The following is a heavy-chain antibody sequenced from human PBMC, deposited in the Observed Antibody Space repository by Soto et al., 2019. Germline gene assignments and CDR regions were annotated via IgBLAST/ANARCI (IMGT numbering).Heavy chain of an antibody. CDR3: ASPYCSGGSCYLTEYFQH. J-gene: IGHJ1*01. Sequence: QVQLVESGGGVVQPGRSLRLSCAASGFSFSYYAMHWVRQAPGKGLEWVAVIAYDSSKKYYADSVKGRFTFSRDNSRNTLYLQMNSLRDEDTAVYYCASPYCSGGSCYLTEYFQHWGQGTLVTVSS. D-gene: IGHD2-15*01. V-gene: IGHV3-30*03. CDR2: IAYDSSKK. CDR1: GFSFSYYA.